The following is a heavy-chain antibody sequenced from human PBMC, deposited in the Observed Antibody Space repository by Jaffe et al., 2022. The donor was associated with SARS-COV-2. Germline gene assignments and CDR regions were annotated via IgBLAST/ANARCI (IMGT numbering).Heavy chain of an antibody. Sequence: EIHLVESGGGFVEPGGSLTLSCAASGFTFGRAWMNWVRQAPGKGLEWVGHIRQNIEGATTDYAASVEGRFFISRDDSKDTLYLQMINMKTEDTGVYFCATGWDWPRWDGFWGRGTLVTVSS. D-gene: IGHD3-9*01. V-gene: IGHV3-15*01. CDR2: IRQNIEGATT. CDR3: ATGWDWPRWDGF. CDR1: GFTFGRAW. J-gene: IGHJ4*02.